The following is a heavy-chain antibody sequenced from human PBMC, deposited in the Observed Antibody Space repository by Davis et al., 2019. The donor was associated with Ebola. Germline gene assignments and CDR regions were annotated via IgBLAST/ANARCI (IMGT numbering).Heavy chain of an antibody. CDR2: INRGGST. CDR1: GGSFSAYY. V-gene: IGHV4-34*01. D-gene: IGHD3-22*01. Sequence: SETLSLTCAVYGGSFSAYYWSWIRQPPGKGLEWIGEINRGGSTNYNPSLKSRVTISVDTSKNQFSLKLGSVTAADTAVYYCARMIVVPDALYNYYYGLDVWGQGTPVTVSS. J-gene: IGHJ6*02. CDR3: ARMIVVPDALYNYYYGLDV.